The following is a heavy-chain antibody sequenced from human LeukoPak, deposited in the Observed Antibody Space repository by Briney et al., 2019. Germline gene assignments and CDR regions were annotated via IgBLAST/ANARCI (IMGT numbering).Heavy chain of an antibody. Sequence: SETLSLTCTVSGGSISSSSYYWGWIRQPPGKGLEWIGSIYYSGSTYYNPSLKSRVTMSVDTSKNQFSLKLSSVTAADTAVYYCARDGIGYCSSTSHYYGMDVWGQGTTVTVSS. D-gene: IGHD2-2*01. CDR3: ARDGIGYCSSTSHYYGMDV. CDR1: GGSISSSSYY. V-gene: IGHV4-39*07. J-gene: IGHJ6*02. CDR2: IYYSGST.